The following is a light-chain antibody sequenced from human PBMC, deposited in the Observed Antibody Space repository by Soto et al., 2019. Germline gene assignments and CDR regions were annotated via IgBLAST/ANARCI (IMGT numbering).Light chain of an antibody. CDR3: QHRSNWPRT. CDR2: DAS. V-gene: IGKV3-11*01. CDR1: QSVSSY. Sequence: EIVLTQSPATLSLSPGERATLSCRASQSVSSYLAWYQQKAGQAPRLLIYDASNRATGIPARFSGSGSGTEVTLTISSLEPEDYAVYFCQHRSNWPRTFGQGTRLEIK. J-gene: IGKJ5*01.